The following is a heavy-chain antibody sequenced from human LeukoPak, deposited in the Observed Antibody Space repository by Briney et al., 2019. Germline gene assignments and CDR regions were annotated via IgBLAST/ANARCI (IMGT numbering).Heavy chain of an antibody. Sequence: ASVKVSCKASGYTFTSYYMHWVRQAPGQGLEWMGIINPSGGSTSYAQKFQGRVTMTRDTSTSTVYMELSSLRSDDTAVYYCAREGEGRTGIAAAGKGFDYWGQGTLVTVSS. D-gene: IGHD6-13*01. CDR3: AREGEGRTGIAAAGKGFDY. CDR2: INPSGGST. V-gene: IGHV1-46*01. CDR1: GYTFTSYY. J-gene: IGHJ4*02.